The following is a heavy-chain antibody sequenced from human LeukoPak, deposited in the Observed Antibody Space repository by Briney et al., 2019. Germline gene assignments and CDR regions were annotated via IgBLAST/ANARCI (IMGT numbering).Heavy chain of an antibody. CDR3: ASHRRGIVGATSNGY. V-gene: IGHV4-39*07. J-gene: IGHJ4*02. CDR2: INHSGST. CDR1: GGSINSSSYY. D-gene: IGHD1-26*01. Sequence: SETLSLTCTVSGGSINSSSYYWSWIRQPPGKGLEWIGEINHSGSTNYNPSLKSRVTISVDTSKNQFSLKLSSVTAADTAVYYCASHRRGIVGATSNGYWGQGTLVTVSS.